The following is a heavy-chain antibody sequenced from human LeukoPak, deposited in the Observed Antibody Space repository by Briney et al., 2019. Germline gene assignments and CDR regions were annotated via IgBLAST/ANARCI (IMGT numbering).Heavy chain of an antibody. CDR3: ARDFDSSSWYNWFDP. D-gene: IGHD6-13*01. V-gene: IGHV3-21*01. CDR2: ISSSSSYI. Sequence: GGSLRLSCAASGFTFNDYGMNWVRQAPGKGLEWVSSISSSSSYIYYADSVKGRFTISRDNAKNSLYLQMNSLRAEDTAVYYCARDFDSSSWYNWFDPWGQGTLVTVSS. J-gene: IGHJ5*02. CDR1: GFTFNDYG.